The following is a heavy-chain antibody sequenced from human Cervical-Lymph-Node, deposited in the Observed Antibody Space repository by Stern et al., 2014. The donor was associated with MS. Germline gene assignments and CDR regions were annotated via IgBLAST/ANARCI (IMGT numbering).Heavy chain of an antibody. CDR3: ARAQDYSNVVANY. Sequence: VQLVESGAEVKKPGASMRISCKASGYTFTNYYVHWVRQAPGQRLEWIGIIHPTTGRTSYAQRFQGRVTMTRDTSTNTAYMELSSLGPEDTAVYFCARAQDYSNVVANYWGQGTLVTVSS. CDR2: IHPTTGRT. D-gene: IGHD2-8*01. J-gene: IGHJ4*02. V-gene: IGHV1-46*03. CDR1: GYTFTNYY.